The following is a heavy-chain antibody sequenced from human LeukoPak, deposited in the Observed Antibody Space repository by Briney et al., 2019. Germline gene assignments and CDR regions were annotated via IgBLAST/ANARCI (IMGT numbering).Heavy chain of an antibody. CDR1: GFTFSNYW. D-gene: IGHD3-10*01. J-gene: IGHJ4*02. Sequence: GGSLRLSCVASGFTFSNYWMHWVRQAPGKGLVWVSRIKTDGSRTNYADSVKGRFTISRDNAKNSLYLQMNSLRAEDTAVYYCARGNYYGKYFDYWGQGTLVTVSS. V-gene: IGHV3-74*01. CDR3: ARGNYYGKYFDY. CDR2: IKTDGSRT.